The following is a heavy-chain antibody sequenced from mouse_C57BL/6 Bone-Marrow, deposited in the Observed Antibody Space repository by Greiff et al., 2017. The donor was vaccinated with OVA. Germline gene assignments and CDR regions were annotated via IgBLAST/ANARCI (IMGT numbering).Heavy chain of an antibody. CDR3: AVAYYSTYYYAMDY. CDR1: GYTFTSYW. CDR2: IYPGSGST. V-gene: IGHV1-55*01. Sequence: VQLQQSGAELVKPGASVKMSCKASGYTFTSYWITWVKQRPGQGLEWIGDIYPGSGSTNYNEKFKSKAKLTVDTSSSTAYMQLSSLTSEDSAVYYCAVAYYSTYYYAMDYWGQGTSVTVSS. D-gene: IGHD2-5*01. J-gene: IGHJ4*01.